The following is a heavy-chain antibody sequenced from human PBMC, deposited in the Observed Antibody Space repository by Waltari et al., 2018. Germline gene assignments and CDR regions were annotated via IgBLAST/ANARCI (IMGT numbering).Heavy chain of an antibody. D-gene: IGHD2-15*01. V-gene: IGHV3-74*01. CDR1: GVTLSRSW. Sequence: EVQLVESGGGLVQPGGSLRLSCAASGVTLSRSWIHWVRQSPGKGLMWCSRSNNDGSSTGYADSVKGRFTISRDDAKNTVSLQMNNLSAEDTALYYCARAGLLGAFDVWGQGTMVTVSS. CDR3: ARAGLLGAFDV. J-gene: IGHJ3*01. CDR2: SNNDGSST.